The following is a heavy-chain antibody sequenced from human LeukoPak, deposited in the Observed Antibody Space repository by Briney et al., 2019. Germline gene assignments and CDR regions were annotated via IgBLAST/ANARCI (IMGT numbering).Heavy chain of an antibody. CDR1: GGSISSSSYY. V-gene: IGHV4-39*07. D-gene: IGHD6-6*01. CDR2: IYYSGST. CDR3: ARDNGLGSDY. J-gene: IGHJ4*02. Sequence: SETLSLTCTVSGGSISSSSYYWGWIRQPPGKGLEWIGSIYYSGSTYYNPSLKSRVTISVDTSKNQFSLKLSSVTAADTAVYYCARDNGLGSDYWGQGALVTVSS.